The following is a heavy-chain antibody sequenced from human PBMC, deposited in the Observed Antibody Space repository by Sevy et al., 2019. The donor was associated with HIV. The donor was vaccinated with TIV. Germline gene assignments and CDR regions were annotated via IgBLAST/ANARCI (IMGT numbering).Heavy chain of an antibody. CDR2: INPNSGDT. J-gene: IGHJ4*02. V-gene: IGHV1-2*02. CDR1: GYTFTGQY. D-gene: IGHD5-18*01. CDR3: SRDLRLRGYSYGCFDY. Sequence: ASVKGSCKASGYTFTGQYIHWVRQAPGQGLEWMGWINPNSGDTNYAQEFQGRVTMTRDTSITTAYMELSGLKSDDTAVYYCSRDLRLRGYSYGCFDYWGQGSLVTVSS.